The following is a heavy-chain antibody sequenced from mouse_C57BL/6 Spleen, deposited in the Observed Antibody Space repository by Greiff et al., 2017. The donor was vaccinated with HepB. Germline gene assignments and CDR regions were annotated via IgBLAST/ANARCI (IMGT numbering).Heavy chain of an antibody. CDR2: INPSSGYT. V-gene: IGHV1-4*01. Sequence: QVQLQQSGAELARPGASVKMSCKASGYTFTSYTMHWVKQRPGQGLEWIGYINPSSGYTKYNQKFKDKATLTADKSSSTAYMQLSSLTSEDSAVYYCAREVNWDSYFDYWGQGTTLTVSS. D-gene: IGHD4-1*01. CDR1: GYTFTSYT. CDR3: AREVNWDSYFDY. J-gene: IGHJ2*01.